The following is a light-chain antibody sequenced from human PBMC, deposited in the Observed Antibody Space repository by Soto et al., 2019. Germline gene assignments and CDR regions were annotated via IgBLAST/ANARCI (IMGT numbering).Light chain of an antibody. J-gene: IGKJ1*01. CDR2: DAS. CDR3: QQYNSYSPLT. CDR1: QSISSW. V-gene: IGKV1-5*01. Sequence: DIQMTQSPSTLSASVGDRVTITCRASQSISSWLAWYQQKPGKAPKLLSYDASSLESGVPSRFSGSGSGTEFPLTISSLQPDDFATYYCQQYNSYSPLTFGQGTKVEIK.